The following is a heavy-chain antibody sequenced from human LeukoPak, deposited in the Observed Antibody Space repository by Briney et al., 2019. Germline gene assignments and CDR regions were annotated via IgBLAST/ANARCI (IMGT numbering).Heavy chain of an antibody. CDR2: IIPIFGTA. CDR3: ARDRRYSSGWYATDDAFDI. CDR1: GGTFSSYA. V-gene: IGHV1-69*13. Sequence: SVKVSCKASGGTFSSYAISWVRQAPGQGLEWMGGIIPIFGTANYAQKFQGRVTITADESTSTAYMELSSLRSEDTAVYYCARDRRYSSGWYATDDAFDIWGQGTMVTVSS. D-gene: IGHD6-19*01. J-gene: IGHJ3*02.